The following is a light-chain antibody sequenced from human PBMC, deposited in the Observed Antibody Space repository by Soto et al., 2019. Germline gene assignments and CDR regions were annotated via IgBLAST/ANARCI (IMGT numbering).Light chain of an antibody. CDR1: QSLVYSDGNTY. J-gene: IGKJ1*01. V-gene: IGKV2-30*01. CDR3: MEGTRSSWT. Sequence: DVVMTQSPLSLPVTLGQPASISCRSSQSLVYSDGNTYLNWFHQRPGQSPRRLIYKVSNRDSGVXDXXGGSGSGNDFSLKISRVEAEDVGVYYCMEGTRSSWTFGQGTKVEIK. CDR2: KVS.